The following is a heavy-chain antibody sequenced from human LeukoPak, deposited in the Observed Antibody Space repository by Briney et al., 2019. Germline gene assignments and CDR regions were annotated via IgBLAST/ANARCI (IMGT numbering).Heavy chain of an antibody. J-gene: IGHJ4*02. CDR2: VYFSGNT. CDR3: ARWGSGYDY. D-gene: IGHD5-12*01. Sequence: SETLSLTCTVSGGSMNPYYWTWLRQPPGKGLEWIGYVYFSGNTNYNPSLKSRLTISIDTSKNQFSLDLTSVTAADTAVYYCARWGSGYDYWGQGSLVIVSS. V-gene: IGHV4-59*08. CDR1: GGSMNPYY.